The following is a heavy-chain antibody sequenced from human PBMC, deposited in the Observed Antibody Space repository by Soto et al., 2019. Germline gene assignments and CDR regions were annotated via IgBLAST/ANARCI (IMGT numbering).Heavy chain of an antibody. Sequence: QVQLVESGGGVVQPGRSLRLSCAASGFTFSSYGMHWVRQAPGKGLEWVAVISYDGSNKYYADSVKGRFTISRDNSKNTLYLQMNSLSAEDTDVYYCANGRGITMVRGVLWGQGTLVTVSS. D-gene: IGHD3-10*01. CDR3: ANGRGITMVRGVL. V-gene: IGHV3-30*18. J-gene: IGHJ4*02. CDR2: ISYDGSNK. CDR1: GFTFSSYG.